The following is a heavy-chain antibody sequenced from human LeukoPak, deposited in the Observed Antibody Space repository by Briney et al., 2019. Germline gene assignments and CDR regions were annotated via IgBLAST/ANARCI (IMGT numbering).Heavy chain of an antibody. Sequence: GGTLRLSCAASGFTFSSYWMSWVRQAPGKGLEWVANIKKDGSEKYYVDSVKGRFTISRDNAKKSLYLQVNSLRAEDTAVYYCARHLSGVTGYTYGRGIDYWGQGTLVTVSS. V-gene: IGHV3-7*01. CDR3: ARHLSGVTGYTYGRGIDY. CDR1: GFTFSSYW. D-gene: IGHD5-18*01. J-gene: IGHJ4*02. CDR2: IKKDGSEK.